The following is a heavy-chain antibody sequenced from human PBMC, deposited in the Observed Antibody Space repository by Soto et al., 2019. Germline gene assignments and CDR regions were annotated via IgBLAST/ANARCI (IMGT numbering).Heavy chain of an antibody. CDR3: ARGRGSTCYLGREHYFDY. CDR2: IDIGGNT. CDR1: GFSVTNNY. J-gene: IGHJ4*02. V-gene: IGHV3-66*01. D-gene: IGHD2-2*01. Sequence: EVQVVESGGGLVQPGGSLRLSCAASGFSVTNNYMNWVRQAPGTGLEWVSIIDIGGNTCYADSVKDRFTISRDNSRNTMYLHMDSLRGEDTAVYYCARGRGSTCYLGREHYFDYWCQGTLVTVSP.